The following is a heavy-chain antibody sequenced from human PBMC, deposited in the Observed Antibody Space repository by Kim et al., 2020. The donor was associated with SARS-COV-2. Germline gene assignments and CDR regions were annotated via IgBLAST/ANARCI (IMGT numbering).Heavy chain of an antibody. D-gene: IGHD1-1*01. Sequence: ADSVKGRFNSSRDNAKNSRYLQMNSLRAEDTAVYYWARAQSTGTKGSIDYWGKGTLVTVSS. V-gene: IGHV3-48*03. J-gene: IGHJ4*02. CDR3: ARAQSTGTKGSIDY.